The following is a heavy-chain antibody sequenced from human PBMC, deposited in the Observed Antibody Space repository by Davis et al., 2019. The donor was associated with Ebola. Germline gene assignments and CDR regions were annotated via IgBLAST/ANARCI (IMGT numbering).Heavy chain of an antibody. CDR2: ISGSGGST. V-gene: IGHV3-23*01. J-gene: IGHJ6*03. Sequence: PSGSLSLSCAASGFTFSTYAIPRVRRAPGKDREWVSGISGSGGSTKGRFIISRDNSKNTLYLQMNRLRAEDTAVYYCAKETNYYMDVWGKGTTVTVSS. CDR3: AKETNYYMDV. CDR1: GFTFSTYA.